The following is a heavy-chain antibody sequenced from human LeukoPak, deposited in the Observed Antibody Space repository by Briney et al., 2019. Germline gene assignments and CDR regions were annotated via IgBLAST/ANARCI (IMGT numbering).Heavy chain of an antibody. J-gene: IGHJ6*02. CDR2: INPKLGGT. CDR3: AGYCSGGSCYTQRHYYYGMDV. V-gene: IGHV1-2*02. Sequence: ASVTVSCKASGYTFTGYYMHWVGQAPGQGIEGKGWINPKLGGTNYAQKFQGRVTMTRETSISTAYMELSRLRSDDTAVYYCAGYCSGGSCYTQRHYYYGMDVWGQGTTVTVSS. D-gene: IGHD2-15*01. CDR1: GYTFTGYY.